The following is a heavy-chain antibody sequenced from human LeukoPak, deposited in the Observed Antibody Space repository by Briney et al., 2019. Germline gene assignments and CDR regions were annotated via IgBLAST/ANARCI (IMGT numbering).Heavy chain of an antibody. CDR1: EFPFSSYA. J-gene: IGHJ1*01. CDR3: AKDPRKLVAATGAEYFQH. Sequence: PGRSLRLSCAASEFPFSSYAIHWVRQAPGKGLEWVAVISYDGSNKYYADSVKGRFTISRDNSKNTLYLQMDSLRAEDTAVYYCAKDPRKLVAATGAEYFQHWGQGTLVTVSS. CDR2: ISYDGSNK. D-gene: IGHD2-15*01. V-gene: IGHV3-30*04.